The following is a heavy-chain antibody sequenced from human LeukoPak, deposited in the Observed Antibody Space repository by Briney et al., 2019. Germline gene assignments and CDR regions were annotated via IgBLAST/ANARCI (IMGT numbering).Heavy chain of an antibody. J-gene: IGHJ4*02. V-gene: IGHV4-34*01. CDR2: INHSGST. CDR3: ARHPQIAGYGSGSYYFDY. CDR1: GGSISSYY. D-gene: IGHD3-10*01. Sequence: SETLSLTCTVSGGSISSYYWSWIRQPPGKGLEWIGEINHSGSTNYNPSLKSRVTISVDTSKNQFSLKLSSVTAADTAVYHCARHPQIAGYGSGSYYFDYWGQGTLVTVSS.